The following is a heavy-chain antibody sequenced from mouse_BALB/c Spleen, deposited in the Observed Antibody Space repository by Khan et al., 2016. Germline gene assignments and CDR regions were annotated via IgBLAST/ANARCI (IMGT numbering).Heavy chain of an antibody. Sequence: QVQLQQSGPQLVRPGASVKISCKASGYSFTSYWMHWVKQRPGQGLEWIGMIDPSDSETRLNQKFKDKATLTVDKSSSTAYIQLSSPTSEDSAVYYCARDFYYYGSRDYAMDYWGQGTSVTVSS. CDR1: GYSFTSYW. J-gene: IGHJ4*01. D-gene: IGHD1-1*01. CDR2: IDPSDSET. V-gene: IGHV1S126*01. CDR3: ARDFYYYGSRDYAMDY.